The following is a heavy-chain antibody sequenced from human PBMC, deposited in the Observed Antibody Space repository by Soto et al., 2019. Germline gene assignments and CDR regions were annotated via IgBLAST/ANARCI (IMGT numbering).Heavy chain of an antibody. CDR1: GFTFSSYG. Sequence: GGSLRLSCAASGFTFSSYGMHWVRQAPGKGLEWVAVISYDGSNKYYADSVKGRFTISRDNSKNTLYLQMNSLRAEDTAVYYCAKASAASLFYYYYGMDVWGQGTTVTAP. V-gene: IGHV3-30*18. J-gene: IGHJ6*02. CDR2: ISYDGSNK. CDR3: AKASAASLFYYYYGMDV. D-gene: IGHD6-6*01.